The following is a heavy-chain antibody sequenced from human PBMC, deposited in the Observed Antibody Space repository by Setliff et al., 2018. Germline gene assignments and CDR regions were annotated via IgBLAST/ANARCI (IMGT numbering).Heavy chain of an antibody. CDR2: IDYTGNT. D-gene: IGHD3-10*01. V-gene: IGHV4-59*08. CDR3: ARRGYYYGWGDSNAFDI. Sequence: SETLSLTCTVSGGSISGDSWSWIRQPPGKGLEWIGSIDYTGNTWHNPSLKSRVTISVDTSKNQFSLKLSSVTAADTAVYYCARRGYYYGWGDSNAFDIWGQGTMVTVSS. J-gene: IGHJ3*02. CDR1: GGSISGDS.